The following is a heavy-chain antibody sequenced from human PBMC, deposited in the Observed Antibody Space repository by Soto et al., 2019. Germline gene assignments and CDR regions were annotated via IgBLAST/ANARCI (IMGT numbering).Heavy chain of an antibody. Sequence: GASVKVSCKASGYTFTSYGISWVRQAPGQGLEWMGWISAYNGNTNYAQKLQGRVTMTTDTSTSTAYMELRSLRSDDTAVYYCARGTYYDFWSGYRRLDYWGQGTLVTVSS. J-gene: IGHJ4*02. CDR2: ISAYNGNT. D-gene: IGHD3-3*01. CDR3: ARGTYYDFWSGYRRLDY. CDR1: GYTFTSYG. V-gene: IGHV1-18*01.